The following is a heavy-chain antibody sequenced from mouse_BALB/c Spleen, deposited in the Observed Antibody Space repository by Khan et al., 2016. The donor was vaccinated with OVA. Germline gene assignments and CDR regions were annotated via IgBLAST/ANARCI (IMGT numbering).Heavy chain of an antibody. CDR1: GYTFTTYW. J-gene: IGHJ2*01. Sequence: QVQLQQSGAELAKPGASVKMSCKASGYTFTTYWMHWVKQRPGQGLEWIGYINPTSGYTDYNDKFKDRATLSADKSSNTAYMQLNSLTSEDSAVYYGTRDRIDYWGQGTTLTVSS. V-gene: IGHV1-7*01. CDR2: INPTSGYT. CDR3: TRDRIDY.